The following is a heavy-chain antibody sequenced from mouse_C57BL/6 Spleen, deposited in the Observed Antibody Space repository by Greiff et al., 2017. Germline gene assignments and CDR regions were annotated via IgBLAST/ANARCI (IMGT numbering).Heavy chain of an antibody. J-gene: IGHJ4*01. V-gene: IGHV1-15*01. CDR2: IDPETGGT. CDR3: TYYYGGAMDY. D-gene: IGHD1-1*01. Sequence: QVQLQQSGAELVRPGASVTLSCKASGYTFTDYEMHWVKQTPVHGLEWIGAIDPETGGTAYNQKFKGKAILTADKSSSTAYMELRSLTSEDSAVYYCTYYYGGAMDYWGQGTSVTVSS. CDR1: GYTFTDYE.